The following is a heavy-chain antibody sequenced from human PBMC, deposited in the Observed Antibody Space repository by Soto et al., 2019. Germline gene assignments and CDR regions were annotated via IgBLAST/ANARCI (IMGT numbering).Heavy chain of an antibody. J-gene: IGHJ4*02. CDR3: AGGGRTAAADY. V-gene: IGHV1-18*01. CDR1: GYTFTSYG. Sequence: QVQLVQSGAEVKKPGASVKVSCKASGYTFTSYGLTWVRQAPGQGLEWMGWTSTSNGNTNYAQKLQGRVTLTTDTSTTTAYMELRSLRSDDTAVYYCAGGGRTAAADYWGQGTLVTVSS. CDR2: TSTSNGNT. D-gene: IGHD6-13*01.